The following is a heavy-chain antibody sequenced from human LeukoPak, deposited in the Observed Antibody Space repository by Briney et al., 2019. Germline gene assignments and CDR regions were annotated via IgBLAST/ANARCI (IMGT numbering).Heavy chain of an antibody. Sequence: SETLSLTCAVYGGSFSGYYWSWIRQPPGKGLEWIGYIYYSGSTNYNPSLKSRVTISVDTSKNQFPLKLSSVTAADTAVYYCARDGSYYDFWSGYHNWFDPWGQGTLVTVSS. CDR1: GGSFSGYY. CDR3: ARDGSYYDFWSGYHNWFDP. CDR2: IYYSGST. J-gene: IGHJ5*02. D-gene: IGHD3-3*01. V-gene: IGHV4-59*01.